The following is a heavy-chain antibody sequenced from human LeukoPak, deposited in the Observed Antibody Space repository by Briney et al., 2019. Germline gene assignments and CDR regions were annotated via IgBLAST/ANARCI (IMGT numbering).Heavy chain of an antibody. D-gene: IGHD3-3*01. CDR2: IRSDGSNK. V-gene: IGHV3-30*02. J-gene: IGHJ4*02. CDR1: GFTFSSYG. Sequence: GGSLRLSCAASGFTFSSYGFHWVRQAPGKGLEWVAFIRSDGSNKYYVDSVKGRFTISRDNAKNSLYLQMNSLRAEDMALYYCAKGSTIFGVNYFDYWGQGTLVTVSS. CDR3: AKGSTIFGVNYFDY.